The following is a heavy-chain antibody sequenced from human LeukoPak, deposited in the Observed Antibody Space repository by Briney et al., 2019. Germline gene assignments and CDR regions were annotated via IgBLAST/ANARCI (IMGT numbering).Heavy chain of an antibody. CDR2: ISRNGGST. D-gene: IGHD4/OR15-4a*01. CDR3: VKESGFMVAPNSAFDI. Sequence: GGSLRLSCSASGFTFNSYPVHWVRQAPGKGLEYVSGISRNGGSTYYADSVKGGFTISRDNSKNTLYLQMSSLRAEDTAVYYCVKESGFMVAPNSAFDIWGQGTMVTVSS. CDR1: GFTFNSYP. V-gene: IGHV3-64D*06. J-gene: IGHJ3*02.